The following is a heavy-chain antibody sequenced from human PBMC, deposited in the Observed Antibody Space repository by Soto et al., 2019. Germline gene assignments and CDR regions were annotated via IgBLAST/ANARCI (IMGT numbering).Heavy chain of an antibody. CDR2: IAKDGSDI. D-gene: IGHD3-22*01. CDR1: GFTFNLYG. Sequence: GGSLRLSSAASGFTFNLYGMHWVRQAPGKGLEWVAAIAKDGSDIHYIDSVRGRFTISRDNSENTLYLQMDSLRGDDSAVYYCARAAAYDRSGYYYYFEYWGHGTQVTVSS. V-gene: IGHV3-30*03. CDR3: ARAAAYDRSGYYYYFEY. J-gene: IGHJ4*01.